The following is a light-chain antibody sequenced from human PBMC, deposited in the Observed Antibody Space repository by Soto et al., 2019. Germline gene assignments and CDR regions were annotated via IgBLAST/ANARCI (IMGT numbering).Light chain of an antibody. Sequence: DIVMTQSPDSLAVSLGERATINCKSSQSVLYSSNNKNYLAWYQQRPGQPPKLLIYWASTRESGVPDRFSGSGSRTEFTLTITRLQAEGAAVYYCKQDESTPPTFGQGTKLDSK. CDR1: QSVLYSSNNKNY. CDR3: KQDESTPPT. V-gene: IGKV4-1*01. CDR2: WAS. J-gene: IGKJ2*01.